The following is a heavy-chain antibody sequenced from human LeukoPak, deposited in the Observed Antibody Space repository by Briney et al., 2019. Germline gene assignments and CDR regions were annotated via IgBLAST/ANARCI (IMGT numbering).Heavy chain of an antibody. D-gene: IGHD3-10*01. CDR2: IYYTGST. Sequence: PSETLSLTCTVSGGSISSGDYYWSWLRQPPGKGLEWIGYIYYTGSTYYNPSLKSRVTISVDTSKNQFSLKLSSVTAADTAVYYCARDRWAYYGSESWGYWGQGTLVTVSS. J-gene: IGHJ4*02. CDR1: GGSISSGDYY. CDR3: ARDRWAYYGSESWGY. V-gene: IGHV4-30-4*01.